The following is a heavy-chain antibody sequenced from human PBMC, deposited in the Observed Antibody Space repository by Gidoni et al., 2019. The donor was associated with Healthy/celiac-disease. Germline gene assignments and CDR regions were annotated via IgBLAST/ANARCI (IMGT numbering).Heavy chain of an antibody. CDR3: ARVRFRQRYYFDY. Sequence: QVQLQQWGAGLLKPSETLSLTCAVYGGSFSGYYWSWIRQPPGKGLEWIGEINHSGSTNYNPSLKSRVTISVDTSKNQFSLKLSSVTAADTAVYYCARVRFRQRYYFDYWGQGTLVTVSS. V-gene: IGHV4-34*01. CDR2: INHSGST. CDR1: GGSFSGYY. J-gene: IGHJ4*02. D-gene: IGHD4-17*01.